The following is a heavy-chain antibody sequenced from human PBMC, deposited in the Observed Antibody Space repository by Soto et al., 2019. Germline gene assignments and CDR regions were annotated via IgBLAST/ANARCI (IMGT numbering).Heavy chain of an antibody. V-gene: IGHV4-30-2*01. D-gene: IGHD6-19*01. CDR3: ARARAVAGRNAFDI. Sequence: SETLSLTCAVSGGSISSGGYSWSWIRQPPGKGLEWIGYIYHSGSTYYIPSLKSRVTISVDRSKNQFSLKLSSVTAADTAVYYCARARAVAGRNAFDIWGQGTMVTVSS. CDR1: GGSISSGGYS. J-gene: IGHJ3*02. CDR2: IYHSGST.